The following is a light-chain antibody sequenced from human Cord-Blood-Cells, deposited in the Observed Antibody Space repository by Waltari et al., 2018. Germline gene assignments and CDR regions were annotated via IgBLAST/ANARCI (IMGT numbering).Light chain of an antibody. CDR3: CSYAGSSTFDVV. V-gene: IGLV2-23*03. CDR2: EGS. J-gene: IGLJ2*01. CDR1: SSDVGSYNL. Sequence: QSALTQPASVSGSPGQSITISCTGTSSDVGSYNLVSWYQRHPGKAPKLMIYEGSKRPSGFSNRFSGSKSGNTASLTISGLQAEDEADYYCCSYAGSSTFDVVFGGGTKLTVL.